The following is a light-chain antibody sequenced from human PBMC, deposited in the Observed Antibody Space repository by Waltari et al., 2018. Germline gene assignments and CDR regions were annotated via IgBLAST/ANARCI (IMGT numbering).Light chain of an antibody. CDR2: RNN. J-gene: IGLJ2*01. Sequence: ISCSGSSSNIGSNYVYWYQQLPGPAHKLLIYRNNQRPSGVPDRFSGSKSGTSASLAISGLRSEDEADYYCAAWDDSLSGVLFGGGTKLTV. CDR3: AAWDDSLSGVL. V-gene: IGLV1-47*01. CDR1: SSNIGSNY.